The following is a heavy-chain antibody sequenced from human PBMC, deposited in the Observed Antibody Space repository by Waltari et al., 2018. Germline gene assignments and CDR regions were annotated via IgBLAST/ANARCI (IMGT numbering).Heavy chain of an antibody. J-gene: IGHJ4*02. CDR1: GFLYNDYW. Sequence: EVQLVESGGGLVQPGGSLRLSCAVSGFLYNDYWMDWVRQAPGQGLVWVSRIKSDGTNIKYADSVRGRFTISRDSAKNTFYLQMNSLRAEDTAVYYCTRNPGYWGQGTLVTVGS. CDR2: IKSDGTNI. CDR3: TRNPGY. D-gene: IGHD2-15*01. V-gene: IGHV3-74*03.